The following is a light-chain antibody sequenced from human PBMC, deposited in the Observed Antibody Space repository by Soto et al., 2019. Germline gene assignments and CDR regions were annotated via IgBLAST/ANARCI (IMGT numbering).Light chain of an antibody. V-gene: IGLV1-40*01. Sequence: QSVLTQPPSVSGAPGQRVTISCTGSSSNIGGGYDVHWYQQLPGTAPNLLIYGNSNRPSGVPDRFSGSKSGTSASLAITGLQAEDDADYYCQSYDSSLSGPVVFGGGTKLTVL. CDR2: GNS. J-gene: IGLJ2*01. CDR3: QSYDSSLSGPVV. CDR1: SSNIGGGYD.